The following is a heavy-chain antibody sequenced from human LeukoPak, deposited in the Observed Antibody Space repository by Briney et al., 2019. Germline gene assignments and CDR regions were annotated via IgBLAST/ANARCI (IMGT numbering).Heavy chain of an antibody. CDR1: GYTFTGYY. CDR3: ARVRLYSSSFNWFDP. Sequence: EASVKVSCKASGYTFTGYYMHWVRQAPGQGLEWMGWINPNSGGTNYAQKFQGRVTMTRDTPISTAYMELSRLRSDDTAVYYCARVRLYSSSFNWFDPWGQGTLVTVSS. D-gene: IGHD6-13*01. CDR2: INPNSGGT. J-gene: IGHJ5*02. V-gene: IGHV1-2*02.